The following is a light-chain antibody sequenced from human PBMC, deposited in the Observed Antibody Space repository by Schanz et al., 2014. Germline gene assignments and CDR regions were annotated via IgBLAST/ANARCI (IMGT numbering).Light chain of an antibody. CDR1: SSNIGSYYL. CDR3: FSYKGGRL. J-gene: IGLJ2*01. V-gene: IGLV2-23*01. Sequence: QSVLTQPASVSGSPGQSISISCTGTSSNIGSYYLVSWYQQLPDRAPKLIIYEGHRRPSGVSDRFSGSQSGITASLTISGLRPEDEGDYYCFSYKGGRLFGGGTKVTVL. CDR2: EGH.